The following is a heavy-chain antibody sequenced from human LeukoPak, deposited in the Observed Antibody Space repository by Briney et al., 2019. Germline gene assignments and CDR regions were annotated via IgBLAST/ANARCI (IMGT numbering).Heavy chain of an antibody. Sequence: SVKVSCKASGGTFSSYAISWVRQAPGQGLEWMGGIIPIFGTANYAQKFQGRVTITADESTSTAYMELSSLRSEDTAVYYCAREAHIVVVPAASYYYYYGMDVWGQGTTVTVSS. V-gene: IGHV1-69*13. CDR3: AREAHIVVVPAASYYYYYGMDV. J-gene: IGHJ6*02. D-gene: IGHD2-2*01. CDR2: IIPIFGTA. CDR1: GGTFSSYA.